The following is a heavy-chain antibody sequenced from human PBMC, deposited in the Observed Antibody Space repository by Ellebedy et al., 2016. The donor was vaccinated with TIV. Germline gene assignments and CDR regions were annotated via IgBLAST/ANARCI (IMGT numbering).Heavy chain of an antibody. CDR1: GFTFSSYG. D-gene: IGHD4-17*01. J-gene: IGHJ4*02. Sequence: GESLKISXAASGFTFSSYGMHWVRQAPGKGLEWVAVISYDGSNKYYADSAKGRFTISRDNSKNTLYLQMNSLRAEDTAVYYCAKDRAYGQRFDYFDYWGQGTLVTVSS. V-gene: IGHV3-30*18. CDR2: ISYDGSNK. CDR3: AKDRAYGQRFDYFDY.